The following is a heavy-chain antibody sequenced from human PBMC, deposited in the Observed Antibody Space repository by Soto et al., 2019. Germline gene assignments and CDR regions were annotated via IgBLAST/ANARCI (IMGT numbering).Heavy chain of an antibody. J-gene: IGHJ4*02. CDR3: ARLAIYDFWSGYYDDFDY. CDR2: ISSSSSTI. V-gene: IGHV3-48*02. Sequence: GGSLRLSGAGSEFPFSSYSMNWVRQAPGKGLEWVSYISSSSSTIYYADSVKGRFTISRANAKNSLYLQMNSLRDADTAVYYCARLAIYDFWSGYYDDFDYWGQGTLVTVS. CDR1: EFPFSSYS. D-gene: IGHD3-3*01.